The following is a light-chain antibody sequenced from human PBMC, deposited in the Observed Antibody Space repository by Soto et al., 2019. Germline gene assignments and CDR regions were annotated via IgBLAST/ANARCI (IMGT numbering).Light chain of an antibody. V-gene: IGKV1-39*01. CDR3: QQSYSAPRT. Sequence: DIQLTQSPSSLSASVGDRVTITCRASQNISNFLNWYLQKPGRAPKLLIFAASNLQSGVPARFSGSGSGTYFALTISSLRPEDFASYYCQQSYSAPRTFGQGARVEIK. J-gene: IGKJ1*01. CDR2: AAS. CDR1: QNISNF.